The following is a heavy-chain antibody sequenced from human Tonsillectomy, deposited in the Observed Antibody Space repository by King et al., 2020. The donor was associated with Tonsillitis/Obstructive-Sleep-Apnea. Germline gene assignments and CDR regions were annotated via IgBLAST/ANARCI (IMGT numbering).Heavy chain of an antibody. CDR2: ISWNSGSI. Sequence: QLVQSGGGLVQPGRSLRLSCAASGFTFDDYAMHWARQAPGKGLEWVSGISWNSGSIGYADSVKGRFTISRDNAKNSLYLQMNSLRAEDTALYYCAKDEEYSSSANFDYWGQGTLVTVSS. CDR3: AKDEEYSSSANFDY. D-gene: IGHD6-6*01. V-gene: IGHV3-9*01. J-gene: IGHJ4*02. CDR1: GFTFDDYA.